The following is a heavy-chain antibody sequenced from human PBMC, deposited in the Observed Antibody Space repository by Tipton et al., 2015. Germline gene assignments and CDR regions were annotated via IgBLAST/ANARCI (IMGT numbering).Heavy chain of an antibody. Sequence: TLSLTCTVSGGSISSYYWGWIRQPPGKGLEWIGYIYYSGTTNYNPSLKSRVTISVDTSKNQFSLKLSSVTAADTAVYYCASVPTRYYDFWGGPYSGWFDPWGQGTLVTVSP. D-gene: IGHD3-3*01. V-gene: IGHV4-59*01. CDR1: GGSISSYY. J-gene: IGHJ5*02. CDR3: ASVPTRYYDFWGGPYSGWFDP. CDR2: IYYSGTT.